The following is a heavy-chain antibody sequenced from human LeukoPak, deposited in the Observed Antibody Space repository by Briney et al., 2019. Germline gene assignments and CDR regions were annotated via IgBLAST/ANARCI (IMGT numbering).Heavy chain of an antibody. CDR3: AKDNTAMVLTVGSYFDN. J-gene: IGHJ4*02. CDR2: ISSSSSTI. CDR1: GFTFSDYY. D-gene: IGHD5-18*01. V-gene: IGHV3-11*01. Sequence: PGGSLRLSCAASGFTFSDYYMSWIRQAPGKGLEWVSYISSSSSTIYYADSVKGRFTISRDNAKNSLYLQMNSLRAEDTAVYYCAKDNTAMVLTVGSYFDNWGQGTLVTVSS.